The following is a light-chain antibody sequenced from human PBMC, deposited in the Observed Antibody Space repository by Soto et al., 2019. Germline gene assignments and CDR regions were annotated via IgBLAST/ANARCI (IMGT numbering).Light chain of an antibody. V-gene: IGKV3-20*01. CDR1: QSVSSNY. CDR2: GAS. Sequence: EIVLMQSPGTLSVSPGERVTLSCRASQSVSSNYLAWYQQRPGQAPRLLIFGASYRATGIPDRFSGSGSGTDFTLTISRLEPEDFAVYYCQQYSTSPPEFTFGPGTKVDSK. J-gene: IGKJ3*01. CDR3: QQYSTSPPEFT.